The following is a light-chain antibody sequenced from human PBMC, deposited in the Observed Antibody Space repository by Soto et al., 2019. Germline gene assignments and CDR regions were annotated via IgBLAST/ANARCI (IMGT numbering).Light chain of an antibody. J-gene: IGLJ1*01. V-gene: IGLV7-46*01. CDR1: TXAVTNGHY. Sequence: QAVVTQEPSLTVSPGGTVTLTCGSSTXAVTNGHYPYWFQQKPGQAPRTLIYDTTNRHSWTPARFSGSLLGGKAALTPSGAQPEDEAEYYCLLSYNGPYVFGTGTKFTVL. CDR2: DTT. CDR3: LLSYNGPYV.